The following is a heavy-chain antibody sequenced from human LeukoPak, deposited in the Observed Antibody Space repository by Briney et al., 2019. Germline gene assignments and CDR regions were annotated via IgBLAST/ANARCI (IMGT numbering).Heavy chain of an antibody. J-gene: IGHJ4*02. CDR3: TTIRDHGDYAFDY. CDR1: GFTFRNAW. Sequence: GGPLRLSCAACGFTFRNAWMTGVRQAPGKGREWVGRNKSKTDGGTTDYAAPGKGRITISRDDSKNTLYVQMNSLKTEGTAVYYWTTIRDHGDYAFDYWRQGTLVTVSS. CDR2: NKSKTDGGTT. D-gene: IGHD4-17*01. V-gene: IGHV3-15*01.